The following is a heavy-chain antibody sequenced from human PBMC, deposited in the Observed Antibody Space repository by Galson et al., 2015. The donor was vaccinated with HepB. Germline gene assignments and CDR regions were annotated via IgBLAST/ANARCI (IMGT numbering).Heavy chain of an antibody. CDR2: IYYSGST. CDR3: ARDRGGYLYFDY. V-gene: IGHV4-31*03. CDR1: GGSISSGGSY. Sequence: TLSLTCTVSGGSISSGGSYWSWIRQHPGKGLEWIGCIYYSGSTYYNPSLKSRVTISVDTSKNQFSLNLSSVTAADTAVFYCARDRGGYLYFDYWGQGTLVTVSS. J-gene: IGHJ4*02. D-gene: IGHD2-21*01.